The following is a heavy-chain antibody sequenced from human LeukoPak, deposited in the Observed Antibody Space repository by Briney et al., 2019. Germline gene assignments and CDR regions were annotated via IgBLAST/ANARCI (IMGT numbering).Heavy chain of an antibody. V-gene: IGHV3-21*01. Sequence: GGSLRLSCAASGFTFSSYSMNWDRQAPGKGLEWVSSISSSSSYIYYADSVKGRFTISRDNAKNSLYLQMNSLRAEDTAVYYCAREPYSYGPHFDYWGQGTLVTVSS. CDR2: ISSSSSYI. CDR3: AREPYSYGPHFDY. CDR1: GFTFSSYS. J-gene: IGHJ4*02. D-gene: IGHD5-18*01.